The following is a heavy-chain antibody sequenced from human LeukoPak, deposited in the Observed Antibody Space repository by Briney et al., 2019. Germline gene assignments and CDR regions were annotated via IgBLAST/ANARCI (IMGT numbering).Heavy chain of an antibody. CDR3: AKRHSSGSYFFDY. J-gene: IGHJ4*02. Sequence: GGSLRLSCAASRFTFSNYGMYWVRQAPGKGLEWVSAISPTAANTHDADSVKGRFTISRDNSKNTLYLQMNSLRAEDTAVYYCAKRHSSGSYFFDYWGQGTLVTVSS. CDR1: RFTFSNYG. CDR2: ISPTAANT. V-gene: IGHV3-23*01. D-gene: IGHD6-19*01.